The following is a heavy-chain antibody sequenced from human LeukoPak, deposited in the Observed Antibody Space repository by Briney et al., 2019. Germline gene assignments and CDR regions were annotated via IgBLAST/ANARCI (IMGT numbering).Heavy chain of an antibody. CDR1: GGSISSYY. D-gene: IGHD1-26*01. Sequence: PSETLSLTCTVSGGSISSYYWSWIRQPPGKGLEWIGYIYYSGSTNYNPSLKSRVTISVDTSKNQFSLKLSSVTAADTAVYYCARSGWELPLDYWGQGTLVTVSS. V-gene: IGHV4-59*08. J-gene: IGHJ4*02. CDR3: ARSGWELPLDY. CDR2: IYYSGST.